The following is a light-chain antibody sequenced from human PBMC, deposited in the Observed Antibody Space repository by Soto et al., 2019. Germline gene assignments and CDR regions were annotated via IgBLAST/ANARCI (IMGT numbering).Light chain of an antibody. V-gene: IGKV3-15*01. Sequence: EIVMTQSPATLSVSPGERATLSSRASQCVSSNLAWYQQKPGQAPRLLIYGASTRATGIPARFSGSGSGTEFTLTISSLQSEDFAVYYCQQYNNWPPWTFGQGTKLEIK. CDR3: QQYNNWPPWT. J-gene: IGKJ2*02. CDR1: QCVSSN. CDR2: GAS.